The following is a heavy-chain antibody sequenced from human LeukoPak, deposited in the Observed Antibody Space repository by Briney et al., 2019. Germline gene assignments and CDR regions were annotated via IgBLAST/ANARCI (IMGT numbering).Heavy chain of an antibody. D-gene: IGHD6-19*01. J-gene: IGHJ4*02. V-gene: IGHV3-30*04. CDR3: ARGGYSSGWYWVY. CDR2: ISYDGSNK. CDR1: GFTFSSYA. Sequence: PGRSLRLSCAASGFTFSSYAMHWVRQAPGKGLEWVAVISYDGSNKYYADSVKGRFTISRDNSKNTLYLQMNSLRAEDTAVYYCARGGYSSGWYWVYWGQGTLVTVSS.